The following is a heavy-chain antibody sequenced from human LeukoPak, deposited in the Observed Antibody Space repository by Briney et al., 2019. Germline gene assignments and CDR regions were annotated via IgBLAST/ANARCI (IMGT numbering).Heavy chain of an antibody. Sequence: GGSLRLSCAASGFTFSSYAMAWVRQTPGRGLEWVSGISGSGDGTYYADSVKGRFTISRDNSKNTLYMQINSLRAEDTAVYYCAKRYSSSSWTAAFDSWGQGTLVTVSS. CDR1: GFTFSSYA. CDR2: ISGSGDGT. CDR3: AKRYSSSSWTAAFDS. V-gene: IGHV3-23*01. J-gene: IGHJ4*02. D-gene: IGHD2-2*01.